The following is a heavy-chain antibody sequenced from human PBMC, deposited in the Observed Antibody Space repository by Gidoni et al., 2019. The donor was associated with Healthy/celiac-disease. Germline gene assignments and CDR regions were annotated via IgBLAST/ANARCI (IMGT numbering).Heavy chain of an antibody. J-gene: IGHJ3*02. V-gene: IGHV3-30*18. CDR1: GFTFSSYG. D-gene: IGHD1-1*01. Sequence: QVQLVESGGGVVQPGRSVRLSCAASGFTFSSYGMHWARQAPGKGLEWVAVLSYDGSNKYYADSVKGRFTISRDNSKNTLYLQMNSLRAEDTAVYYCAKLQLWERPDGHDAFDIWGQGTMVTVSS. CDR3: AKLQLWERPDGHDAFDI. CDR2: LSYDGSNK.